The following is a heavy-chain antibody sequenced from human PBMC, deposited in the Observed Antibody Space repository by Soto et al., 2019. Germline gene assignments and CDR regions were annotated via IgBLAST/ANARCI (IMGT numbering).Heavy chain of an antibody. CDR2: IIPILGTP. V-gene: IGHV1-69*10. Sequence: SVKVSCKASGDTLSTYAISWVRQAPGQGLEWLGGIIPILGTPSYAQRFQGRVTITADKSTSTAYMELSSLRSEDTAVYYCARERSRYDRSGYYRPDYWGQGTLVTVSS. D-gene: IGHD3-22*01. CDR3: ARERSRYDRSGYYRPDY. CDR1: GDTLSTYA. J-gene: IGHJ4*02.